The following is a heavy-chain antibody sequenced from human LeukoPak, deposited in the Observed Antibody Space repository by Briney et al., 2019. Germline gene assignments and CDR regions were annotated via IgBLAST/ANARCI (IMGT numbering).Heavy chain of an antibody. CDR3: ARDQQGYCSSTSCPRKDY. D-gene: IGHD2-2*01. CDR1: GFTFSSYW. V-gene: IGHV3-7*01. Sequence: GGSLRLSCAASGFTFSSYWMSWVRQAPGKGLEWVANIKQDGSEKYYVDSVKGRFTISRDNAKNSLYLQMNSLRAEDTAVYYCARDQQGYCSSTSCPRKDYWGQGTLVTVSS. CDR2: IKQDGSEK. J-gene: IGHJ4*02.